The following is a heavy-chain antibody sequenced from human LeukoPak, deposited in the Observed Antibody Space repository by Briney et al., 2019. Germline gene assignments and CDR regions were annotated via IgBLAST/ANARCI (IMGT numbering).Heavy chain of an antibody. CDR2: IGSSGSTI. CDR1: GFTFSSYE. Sequence: GGSLRLSCAASGFTFSSYEMNWVRQAPGKGLEWVSYIGSSGSTIYYADSVKGRLTISRDNAKNSLYLQMNSLRAEDTAVYYCARGYYDSSGYPTIDYWGQGTLVTVSS. J-gene: IGHJ4*02. CDR3: ARGYYDSSGYPTIDY. D-gene: IGHD3-22*01. V-gene: IGHV3-48*03.